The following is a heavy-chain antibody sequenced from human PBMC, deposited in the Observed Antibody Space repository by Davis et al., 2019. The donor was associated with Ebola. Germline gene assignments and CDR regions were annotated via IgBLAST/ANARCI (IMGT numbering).Heavy chain of an antibody. CDR1: GFTFSSYG. D-gene: IGHD5-12*01. CDR3: ARVRYSGYEPLAFDI. CDR2: ISYDGSNK. Sequence: GESLKISCAASGFTFSSYGMHWVRQAPGKGLEWVAVISYDGSNKYYADSVKGRFTISRDNSKNTLYLQMNSLRAEDTAVYYCARVRYSGYEPLAFDIWGQGTMVTVSS. V-gene: IGHV3-30*03. J-gene: IGHJ3*02.